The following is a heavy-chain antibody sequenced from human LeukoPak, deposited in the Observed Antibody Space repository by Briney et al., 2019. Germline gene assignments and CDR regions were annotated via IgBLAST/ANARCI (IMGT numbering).Heavy chain of an antibody. Sequence: PGGSLRLSCAASGFTFSSYSMNWVRQAPGKGLEWVANIKQDGSEEYYVDSVKGRFTISRDNAKNSLYLQMNSLRAEDTAVYYCARESPYSARGQPADYWGQGTLVTVSS. CDR2: IKQDGSEE. CDR1: GFTFSSYS. CDR3: ARESPYSARGQPADY. J-gene: IGHJ4*02. V-gene: IGHV3-7*01. D-gene: IGHD6-6*01.